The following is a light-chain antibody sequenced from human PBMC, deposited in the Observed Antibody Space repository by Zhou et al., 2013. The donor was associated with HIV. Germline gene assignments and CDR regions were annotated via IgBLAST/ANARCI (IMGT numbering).Light chain of an antibody. CDR1: QSVSSY. V-gene: IGKV3-11*01. CDR2: DAS. CDR3: HQRSNWPLT. Sequence: EIVLTQSPATLSLSPGERATLTCRASQSVSSYLAWYQQKPGQAPRFLIYDASNRATGIPARFSGSGSGTDFTLTISSLEPEDFAVYYCHQRSNWPLTFGEGPRWRSN. J-gene: IGKJ4*01.